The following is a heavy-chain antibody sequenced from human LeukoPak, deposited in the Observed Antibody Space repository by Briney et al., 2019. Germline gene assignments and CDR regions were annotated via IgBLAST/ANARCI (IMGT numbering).Heavy chain of an antibody. D-gene: IGHD3-3*01. Sequence: QPGGSLRLSCAASGFTFSSYWMHWVRQAPGKGLVWVSRINTDGSSTSYADSVKGRFTISRDNAKNTLYLQMNSLRAEDTAVYYCARDRGYDFWSGPHNYYYMDVWGKGTTVTVSS. CDR3: ARDRGYDFWSGPHNYYYMDV. V-gene: IGHV3-74*01. CDR2: INTDGSST. J-gene: IGHJ6*03. CDR1: GFTFSSYW.